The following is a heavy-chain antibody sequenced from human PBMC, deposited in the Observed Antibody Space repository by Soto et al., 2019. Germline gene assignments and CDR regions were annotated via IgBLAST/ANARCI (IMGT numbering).Heavy chain of an antibody. J-gene: IGHJ4*02. Sequence: SGTMLVIYGVYCVSICYLGSTWILQHPGKGLEWIGEINHSGSTNYNPSLKSRVAISVETSKNQFSLKLTSVTAEDTAVYYCGPQGAVADPRGYWGQGTLVTVYS. V-gene: IGHV4-34*01. CDR3: GPQGAVADPRGY. D-gene: IGHD6-19*01. CDR2: INHSGST. CDR1: CVSICYLG.